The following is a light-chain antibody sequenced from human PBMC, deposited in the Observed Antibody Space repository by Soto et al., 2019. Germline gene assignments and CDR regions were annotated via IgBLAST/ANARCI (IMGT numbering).Light chain of an antibody. CDR1: QGISSY. J-gene: IGKJ1*01. V-gene: IGKV1-8*01. CDR3: KQYYSYPTWT. Sequence: AIRMTQSPSSFSASTGDRVTITCRASQGISSYLAWYQQKPGKAPKLLLYAASTSQSGVPSRFSGSGSRTDFTPTISSLQSEDFATYNYKQYYSYPTWTVGQGTKVEIK. CDR2: AAS.